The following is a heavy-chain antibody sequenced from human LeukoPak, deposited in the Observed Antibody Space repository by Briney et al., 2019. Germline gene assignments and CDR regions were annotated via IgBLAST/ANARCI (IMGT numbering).Heavy chain of an antibody. CDR1: GFTFSSYW. V-gene: IGHV3-74*01. J-gene: IGHJ4*02. CDR2: INRDGSIT. Sequence: GGSLRLSCAASGFTFSSYWMYWVRQAPGKGLVWVSHINRDGSITSYADSVKGRFTISRDNAKNTLYLQMNSLIAEDTAVYYCARVQRSSSGWYEAGLDYWGQGTLVTVSS. D-gene: IGHD6-19*01. CDR3: ARVQRSSSGWYEAGLDY.